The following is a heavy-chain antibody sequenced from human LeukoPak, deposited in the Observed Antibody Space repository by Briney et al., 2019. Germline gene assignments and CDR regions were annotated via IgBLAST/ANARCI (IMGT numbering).Heavy chain of an antibody. CDR3: ARLGGYSYLNWFDP. J-gene: IGHJ5*02. V-gene: IGHV4-30-4*08. CDR1: GGSISSGDYY. Sequence: PSQTLSLTCTVSGGSISSGDYYWSWIRQPPGKGLEWIGYIYYSGSTYYNPSLKSRFTISVDTSKNQFSLKLSSVTAADTAVYYCARLGGYSYLNWFDPWGQGTLVTVSS. D-gene: IGHD5-18*01. CDR2: IYYSGST.